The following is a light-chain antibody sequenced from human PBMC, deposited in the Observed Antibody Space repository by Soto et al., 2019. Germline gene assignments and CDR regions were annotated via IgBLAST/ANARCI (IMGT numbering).Light chain of an antibody. V-gene: IGKV2-28*01. Sequence: IALTQSPLSLAVTPGEPASISCRSSQTLLHSNGYTYLDWYLQKPGQSPQLLIYLGSNRASGVPDMCSGRGSGTDFTLKISRVEDDDVGIFYCLQGIRPLYTFGQGTKLEIK. CDR1: QTLLHSNGYTY. J-gene: IGKJ2*01. CDR2: LGS. CDR3: LQGIRPLYT.